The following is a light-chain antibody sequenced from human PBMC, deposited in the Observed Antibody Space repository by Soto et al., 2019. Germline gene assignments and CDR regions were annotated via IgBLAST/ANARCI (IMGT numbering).Light chain of an antibody. CDR1: QSISSY. J-gene: IGKJ1*01. V-gene: IGKV1-39*01. CDR2: AAS. CDR3: QQSYSTPRT. Sequence: DIQMTQSPSSLSASVGDRVTITCRASQSISSYLNWYQQKPGKAPKLLIYAASSLQSGVPSRFSGSGSGTDFTLTISSLRPKDFATYYCQQSYSTPRTFGQGPKVEIK.